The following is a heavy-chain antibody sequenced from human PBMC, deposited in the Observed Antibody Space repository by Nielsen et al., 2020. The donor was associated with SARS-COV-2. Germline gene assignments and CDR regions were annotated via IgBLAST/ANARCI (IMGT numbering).Heavy chain of an antibody. CDR1: GGSISSYY. J-gene: IGHJ4*02. Sequence: SETLSLTCTVSGGSISSYYWSWIRQPPGKGLEWIGQIYHGGSTNYNPSLRSRVAISVDKSNNQFSLKLTSLTAADTAVYYFARMIGYSTSSDSWGQGILVTVSS. D-gene: IGHD4-11*01. CDR3: ARMIGYSTSSDS. CDR2: IYHGGST. V-gene: IGHV4-59*12.